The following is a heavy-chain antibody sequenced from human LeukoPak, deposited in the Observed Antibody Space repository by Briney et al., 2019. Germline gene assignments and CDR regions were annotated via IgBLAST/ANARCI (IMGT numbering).Heavy chain of an antibody. J-gene: IGHJ5*02. CDR1: GGSISGYY. CDR3: ARGGRVLLWFGESLKHDNWFDP. D-gene: IGHD3-10*01. CDR2: IYTSGST. V-gene: IGHV4-4*07. Sequence: SETLSLTCSVSGGSISGYYWSWIRQPAGKGLEWIGRIYTSGSTNYNPSLKSRLTISVDTSKNQFSLKLSSVTAADTAVYYCARGGRVLLWFGESLKHDNWFDPWGQGTLVTVSS.